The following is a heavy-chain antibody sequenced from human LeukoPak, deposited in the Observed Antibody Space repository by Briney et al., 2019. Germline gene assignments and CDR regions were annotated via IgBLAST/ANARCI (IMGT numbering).Heavy chain of an antibody. Sequence: PGGSLRLSCAASGFTFSSYWMHWVRQAPGKGLEWVSAISGSGGSTYYADSVKGRFTISRDNSKNTLYLQMNSLRAEDTAVYYCAKAEYYDFWSGYVEPFDYWGQGTLVTVSS. CDR1: GFTFSSYW. CDR2: ISGSGGST. J-gene: IGHJ4*02. CDR3: AKAEYYDFWSGYVEPFDY. D-gene: IGHD3-3*01. V-gene: IGHV3-23*01.